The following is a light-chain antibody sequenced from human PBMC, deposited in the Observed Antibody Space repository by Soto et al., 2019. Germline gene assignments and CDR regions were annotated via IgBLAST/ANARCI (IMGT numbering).Light chain of an antibody. V-gene: IGKV3-15*01. CDR3: QQHSNWPLIT. CDR2: GAS. CDR1: QSVSIN. Sequence: EIVMTPSPATLSVSPGARSALSGRDSQSVSINLAWYQQKRGQAPRLLIYGASTRATGIPARFSGSGSGTEFTLTISSLQSEDFAVYYCQQHSNWPLITFGQGTRLEIK. J-gene: IGKJ5*01.